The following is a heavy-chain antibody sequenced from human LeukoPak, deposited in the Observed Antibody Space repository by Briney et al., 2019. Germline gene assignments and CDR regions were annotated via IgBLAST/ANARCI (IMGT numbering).Heavy chain of an antibody. CDR2: IYYSGST. CDR1: GGSISSYY. D-gene: IGHD3-22*01. J-gene: IGHJ5*02. Sequence: PSETLSLTCTVSGGSISSYYWSWIRQPPGKGLEWIGYIYYSGSTNYNPSLKSRVTISVDTSKNQFSLKLSSVTAADTAVYYCARDDSSGYNWFDPWGQGTLVTVSS. V-gene: IGHV4-59*01. CDR3: ARDDSSGYNWFDP.